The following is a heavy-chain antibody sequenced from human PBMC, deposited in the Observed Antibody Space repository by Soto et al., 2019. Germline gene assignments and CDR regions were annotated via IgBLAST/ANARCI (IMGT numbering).Heavy chain of an antibody. CDR3: ARVPDIVATTAGFDY. D-gene: IGHD5-12*01. CDR1: GYTFTSYY. CDR2: INPSGGST. J-gene: IGHJ4*02. V-gene: IGHV1-46*01. Sequence: QVQLVQSGAEVKKPGASVKVSCKASGYTFTSYYMHWVRQAPGQGLEWMGIINPSGGSTSYAQKFRGRVRLTRDKTPSTVYRELSSLRSEDTAVYYCARVPDIVATTAGFDYWGQGTLVTVSS.